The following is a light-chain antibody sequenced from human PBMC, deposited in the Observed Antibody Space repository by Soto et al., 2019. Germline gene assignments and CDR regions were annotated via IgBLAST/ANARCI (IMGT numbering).Light chain of an antibody. CDR1: SSNIGSNY. V-gene: IGLV1-47*01. J-gene: IGLJ3*02. CDR2: SNN. Sequence: QSALTQPPSASGTPGQRVTISCSESSSNIGSNYVYRYQQLPGTAPKLLIYSNNQRPSGVPDRFSGSKSGTSASLAISGLRSEDEADYYCAAWDDSLSGRVFGGGTKLTVL. CDR3: AAWDDSLSGRV.